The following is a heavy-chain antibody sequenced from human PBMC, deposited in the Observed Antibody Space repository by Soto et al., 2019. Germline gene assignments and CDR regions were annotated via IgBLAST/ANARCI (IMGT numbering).Heavy chain of an antibody. D-gene: IGHD5-12*01. Sequence: QLQLVQSGAEVKKPGASVKVSCKASGYTFTSYGISWIRQAPGQGLEWMGWINPYNGNTGYAQNLQGRVTMTTDTSTSTAYMELRSLTSDDTAVYYCATSYDSGFDPWGQGTLVSVSS. V-gene: IGHV1-18*04. CDR1: GYTFTSYG. CDR3: ATSYDSGFDP. CDR2: INPYNGNT. J-gene: IGHJ5*02.